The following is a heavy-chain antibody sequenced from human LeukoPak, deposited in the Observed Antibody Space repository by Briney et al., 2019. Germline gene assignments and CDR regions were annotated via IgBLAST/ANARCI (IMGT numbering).Heavy chain of an antibody. J-gene: IGHJ4*02. CDR2: ISYDGSNK. CDR1: GFTFSSYA. D-gene: IGHD5-24*01. V-gene: IGHV3-30-3*01. Sequence: GRSLRLSCAASGFTFSSYAMHWVRQAPGKGLEWVAVISYDGSNKYYADSVKGRFTFSRDNSKNTLYLQMNSLRAEDTAVYYCARDPSLMGVSTYYFDYWGQGTLVTVSS. CDR3: ARDPSLMGVSTYYFDY.